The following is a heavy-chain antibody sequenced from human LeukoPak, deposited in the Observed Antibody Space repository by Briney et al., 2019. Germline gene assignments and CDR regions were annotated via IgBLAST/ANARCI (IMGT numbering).Heavy chain of an antibody. CDR2: IYYSGST. J-gene: IGHJ6*02. CDR1: GGSISSSSYY. V-gene: IGHV4-39*01. D-gene: IGHD1-14*01. Sequence: SETLSLTCTVSGGSISSSSYYWGWIRQPPGKGLEWIGSIYYSGSTYYNPSLKSRVTISVDTSKNQFSLKLSSVTAADTAVYYCARDNTPDPYYYCGMDVWGQGTTVTVSS. CDR3: ARDNTPDPYYYCGMDV.